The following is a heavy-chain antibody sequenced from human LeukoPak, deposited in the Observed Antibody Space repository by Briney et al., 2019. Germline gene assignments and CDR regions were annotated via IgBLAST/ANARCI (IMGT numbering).Heavy chain of an antibody. V-gene: IGHV1-2*02. J-gene: IGHJ4*02. D-gene: IGHD3-22*01. CDR2: INPNSGGT. Sequence: GASVKVSCKASGYTFTGYYMHWVRQAPGQGLEWMGWINPNSGGTNYAQKSQGRVTMTRDTSISTAYMELSRLRSDDTAVYYCARGSSKYYYDSSGYPFDYWGQGTLVTVSS. CDR3: ARGSSKYYYDSSGYPFDY. CDR1: GYTFTGYY.